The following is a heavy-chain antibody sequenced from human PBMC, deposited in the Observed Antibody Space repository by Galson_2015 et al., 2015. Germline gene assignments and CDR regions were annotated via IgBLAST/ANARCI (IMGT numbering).Heavy chain of an antibody. Sequence: SVKVSCKASGFTFTSSAVQWVRQARGQRLEWIGWIVVGSGNTNYAQKFQERVTITRDMSTSTAYMELSSLRSEDTAVYYCAAGRSYSNAPYYYGMDVWGQGTTVTVSS. J-gene: IGHJ6*02. CDR2: IVVGSGNT. V-gene: IGHV1-58*01. CDR1: GFTFTSSA. CDR3: AAGRSYSNAPYYYGMDV. D-gene: IGHD4-11*01.